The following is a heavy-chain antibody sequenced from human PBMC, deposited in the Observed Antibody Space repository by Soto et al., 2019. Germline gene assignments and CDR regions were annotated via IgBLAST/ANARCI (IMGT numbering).Heavy chain of an antibody. CDR2: IKQDGSEK. CDR1: GLTFSSYW. D-gene: IGHD3-22*01. CDR3: ASERSYDSSAYHFIFDN. Sequence: PGGSLRLSCAASGLTFSSYWMSWVRQAPGKGLEWVANIKQDGSEKYYVDSVKGRFTISRDNAKTSLDLQMNSLRAEDTAVYYCASERSYDSSAYHFIFDNWGQGTLVTVSS. J-gene: IGHJ4*02. V-gene: IGHV3-7*01.